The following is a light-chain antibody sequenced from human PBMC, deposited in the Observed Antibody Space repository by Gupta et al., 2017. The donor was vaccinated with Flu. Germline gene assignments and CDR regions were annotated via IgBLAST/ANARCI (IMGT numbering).Light chain of an antibody. Sequence: VLTQSPASLSVSPRDEATLSCRASQDIGTNLAWFHQRPGQPPRLLMHTSSTRDPDIPSRFSGSGSWTDFTLTISSLQSEDSVFYYCQKYNNWPSWTFGQGTRLDI. CDR3: QKYNNWPSWT. V-gene: IGKV3D-15*01. CDR2: TSS. J-gene: IGKJ1*01. CDR1: QDIGTN.